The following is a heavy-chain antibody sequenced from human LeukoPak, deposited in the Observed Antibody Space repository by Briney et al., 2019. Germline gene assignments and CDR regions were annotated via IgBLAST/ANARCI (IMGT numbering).Heavy chain of an antibody. Sequence: SETLSLTCTVSGVSISSYYWSWIRQPAGKGLEWIGRIYSTGSTKYSPSLESRLTMSLDTSKDQFSLKLTSVTAADTAVYYCARGVVVAGLRYYFDSWGQGSLVSVSS. J-gene: IGHJ4*02. D-gene: IGHD6-19*01. CDR1: GVSISSYY. V-gene: IGHV4-4*07. CDR3: ARGVVVAGLRYYFDS. CDR2: IYSTGST.